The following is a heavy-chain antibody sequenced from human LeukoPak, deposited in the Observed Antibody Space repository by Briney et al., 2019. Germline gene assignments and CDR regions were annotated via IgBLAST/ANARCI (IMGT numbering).Heavy chain of an antibody. CDR3: AIVPKTGMPAIT. J-gene: IGHJ5*02. CDR2: IIPLLTRP. V-gene: IGHV1-69*13. D-gene: IGHD6-6*01. Sequence: SVKVSCKTSGGSINNYGINWVRQAPGQGLEWMGMIIPLLTRPKYAKKFLGRVTITADESADTAYMEVSRLTSEDTAVFFCAIVPKTGMPAITWGPGTLVSVSS. CDR1: GGSINNYG.